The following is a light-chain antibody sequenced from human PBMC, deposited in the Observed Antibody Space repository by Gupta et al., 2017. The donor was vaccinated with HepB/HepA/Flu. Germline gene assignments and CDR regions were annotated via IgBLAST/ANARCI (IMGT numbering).Light chain of an antibody. J-gene: IGKJ1*01. CDR2: GGS. CDR1: QSVSSN. V-gene: IGKV3-15*01. Sequence: IVLTQSPATLSVSPGERATLSCRASQSVSSNFAWYQQKPGQAPRLLIYGGSTRATGIPARFSGSGSGREFTLTISSRQSEDFAVYYCQQYNNWPPWTFGQGTKVEIK. CDR3: QQYNNWPPWT.